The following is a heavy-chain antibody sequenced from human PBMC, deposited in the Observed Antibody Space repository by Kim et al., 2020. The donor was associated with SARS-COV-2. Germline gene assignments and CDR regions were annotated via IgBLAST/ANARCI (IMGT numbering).Heavy chain of an antibody. V-gene: IGHV3-33*01. J-gene: IGHJ5*02. CDR3: ARDVSPAVWFDP. Sequence: GGSLRLSCAASGFTFSSYGMHWVRQAPGKGLEWVAVIWYDGSNKYYADSVKGRFTISRDNSKNTLYLQMNSLRAEDTAVYYCARDVSPAVWFDPWGQGTLVTVSS. CDR1: GFTFSSYG. CDR2: IWYDGSNK.